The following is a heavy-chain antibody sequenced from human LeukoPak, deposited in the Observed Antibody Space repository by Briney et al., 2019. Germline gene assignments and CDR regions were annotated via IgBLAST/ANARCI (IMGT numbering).Heavy chain of an antibody. Sequence: SVKVSCKASGYTFTSYGISWVRQAPGQGLEWMGGIIPIFGTANYAQKFQGRVTITADKSTSTAYMELSSLRSEDTAVYYCARDSYFDRTPHAFDIWGQGTMVTVSS. J-gene: IGHJ3*02. V-gene: IGHV1-69*06. D-gene: IGHD1-14*01. CDR3: ARDSYFDRTPHAFDI. CDR2: IIPIFGTA. CDR1: GYTFTSYG.